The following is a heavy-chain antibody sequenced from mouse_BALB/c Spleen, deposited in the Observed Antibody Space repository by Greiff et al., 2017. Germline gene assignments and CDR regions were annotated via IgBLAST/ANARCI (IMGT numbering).Heavy chain of an antibody. Sequence: VNLVESGPGLVAPSQSLSITCTVSGFSLTSYGVHWVRQPPGKGLEWLGVIWAGGSTNYNSALMSRLSISKDNSKSQVFLKMNSLQTDDTAMYYCAREGVYYYGSSPFAYWGQGTLVTVSA. J-gene: IGHJ3*01. CDR1: GFSLTSYG. CDR3: AREGVYYYGSSPFAY. V-gene: IGHV2-9*02. D-gene: IGHD1-1*01. CDR2: IWAGGST.